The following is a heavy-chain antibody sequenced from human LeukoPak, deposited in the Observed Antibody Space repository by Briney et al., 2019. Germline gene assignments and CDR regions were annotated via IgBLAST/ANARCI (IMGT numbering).Heavy chain of an antibody. CDR1: GGSISSYY. CDR3: ARHDAGIAARPFDN. CDR2: IHYTGST. V-gene: IGHV4-59*08. J-gene: IGHJ4*02. D-gene: IGHD6-6*01. Sequence: SETLSLTCTVSGGSISSYYWSWIRQPPGKGLEWIGYIHYTGSTNDNPSLKSRVTMSVDTSKNQFSLKLSSVTAADTAVYYCARHDAGIAARPFDNWGQGTLVTVSS.